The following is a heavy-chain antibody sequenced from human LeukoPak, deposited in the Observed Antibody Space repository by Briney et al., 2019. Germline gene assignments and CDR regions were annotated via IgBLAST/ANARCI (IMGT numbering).Heavy chain of an antibody. J-gene: IGHJ5*02. CDR1: GFTFSSYW. CDR2: ISSSSSYI. CDR3: ARSITTKGRIVARRFDP. D-gene: IGHD2-15*01. V-gene: IGHV3-21*01. Sequence: GGSLRLSCAASGFTFSSYWMSWVRQAPGKGLEWVSSISSSSSYIYYADSVKGRFTISRDNAKNSLYLQMNSLRAEDTAVYYCARSITTKGRIVARRFDPWGQGTLVTVSS.